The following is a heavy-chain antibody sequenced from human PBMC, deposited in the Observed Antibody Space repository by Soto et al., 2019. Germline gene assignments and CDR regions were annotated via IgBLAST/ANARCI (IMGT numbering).Heavy chain of an antibody. Sequence: QVQLVQSGAEVKKPGASVKVSCKASGYTFTSYGISWVRQAPGQGLEWMGWISAYNGNTNYAQKLQGRVTMTTDTSTSTAYMQLRSLRSDDTAVYYCASPKFGESQNDAFDIWGQGTMVTVSS. CDR2: ISAYNGNT. V-gene: IGHV1-18*01. J-gene: IGHJ3*02. CDR1: GYTFTSYG. CDR3: ASPKFGESQNDAFDI. D-gene: IGHD3-10*01.